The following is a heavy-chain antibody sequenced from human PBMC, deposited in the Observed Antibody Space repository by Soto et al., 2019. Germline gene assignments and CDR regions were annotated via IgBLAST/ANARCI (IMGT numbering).Heavy chain of an antibody. J-gene: IGHJ4*01. D-gene: IGHD6-13*01. CDR1: GGSISSYY. V-gene: IGHV4-59*01. CDR3: ASSESSAAGTYYFDY. Sequence: SETLSLTCTVSGGSISSYYWSWIRQPPGKGLEWIGYIYYSGSTNYNPSLKSRVTISVDTSKNQFSLKLSSVTAADTAVYYCASSESSAAGTYYFDYWGHGTLVTVSS. CDR2: IYYSGST.